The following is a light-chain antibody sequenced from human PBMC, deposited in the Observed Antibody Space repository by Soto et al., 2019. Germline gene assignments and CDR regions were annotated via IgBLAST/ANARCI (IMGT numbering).Light chain of an antibody. V-gene: IGKV1-9*01. Sequence: IQLTQSPSSLSASVGDRVTITCRASQGISSSLVWYQQKLGKAPKLLIYAASTLQSGVPSRFSGSGSGTDFTLTISSLQPEDFATYYCQQLKSYPLTFGGGTKVEIK. CDR2: AAS. CDR1: QGISSS. J-gene: IGKJ4*01. CDR3: QQLKSYPLT.